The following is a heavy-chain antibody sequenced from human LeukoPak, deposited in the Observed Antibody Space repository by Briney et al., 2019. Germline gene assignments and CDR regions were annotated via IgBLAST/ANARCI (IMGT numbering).Heavy chain of an antibody. CDR3: ARDTWGSSGDEDY. CDR2: IYSGGST. J-gene: IGHJ4*02. V-gene: IGHV3-53*01. CDR1: GFTVSSNY. D-gene: IGHD3-16*01. Sequence: GGSLRLSCAASGFTVSSNYMSWVRQAPGKGLEWVSVIYSGGSTYYADSVKGRFTISRDNSKNTLYLQMNSLRAEDTAVYYCARDTWGSSGDEDYWGQGTLVTVSS.